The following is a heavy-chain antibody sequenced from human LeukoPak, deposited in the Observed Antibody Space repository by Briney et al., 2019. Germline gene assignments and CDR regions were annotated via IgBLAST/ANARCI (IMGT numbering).Heavy chain of an antibody. CDR2: IYSVGDT. CDR3: ATLYCSGGSCYFDD. J-gene: IGHJ4*02. Sequence: GGSLRLSCTASGFTFGDYAMSWVRQAPGKGLEWVSVIYSVGDTYYADSVKGRFTISKDNSKNTVYLQMNSLRAGDTAVYYCATLYCSGGSCYFDDWGQGTLVTVSS. D-gene: IGHD2-15*01. V-gene: IGHV3-53*01. CDR1: GFTFGDYA.